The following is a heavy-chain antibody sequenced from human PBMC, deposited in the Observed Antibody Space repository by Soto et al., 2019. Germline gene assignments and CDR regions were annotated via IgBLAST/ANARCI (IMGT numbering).Heavy chain of an antibody. CDR3: ARDPPYCSGGSCYYGFDY. V-gene: IGHV1-18*01. CDR2: ISAYNGNT. J-gene: IGHJ4*02. Sequence: ASVKVSCKASGYTFTSYGISWVRQAPGQGLEWMGRISAYNGNTNYAQKLQGRVTMTTDTSTSTAYMELRSLRSDDTAVYYCARDPPYCSGGSCYYGFDYWGQGTLVTVSS. CDR1: GYTFTSYG. D-gene: IGHD2-15*01.